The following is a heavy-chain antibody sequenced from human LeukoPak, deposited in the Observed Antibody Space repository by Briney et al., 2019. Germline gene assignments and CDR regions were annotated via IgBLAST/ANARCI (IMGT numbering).Heavy chain of an antibody. CDR3: AKDRGTSLCDAFDI. J-gene: IGHJ3*02. CDR1: GFTFSSYS. CDR2: ISSSSSYI. D-gene: IGHD6-25*01. V-gene: IGHV3-21*04. Sequence: AGGSLRLSCAASGFTFSSYSMNWVRQAPGKGLEWVSSISSSSSYIYYADSVKGRFTISRDNSKNTLYLQMNSLRAEDTAVYYCAKDRGTSLCDAFDIWGQGTMVTVSS.